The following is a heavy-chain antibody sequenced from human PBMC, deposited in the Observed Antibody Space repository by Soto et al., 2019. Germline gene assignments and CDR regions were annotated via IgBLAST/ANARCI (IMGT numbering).Heavy chain of an antibody. D-gene: IGHD6-19*01. Sequence: QVQLVESGGGVVQPGRSLRLSCAASGFTFSSYGMHWVRQAPGKGLEWVAVIWYDGSNKYYTDSVKGRFTISRDNSKNTLYLQMNSLRAEDTAVYDCAREAIAVAGTGFYYWGQGTLVTVSS. V-gene: IGHV3-33*01. J-gene: IGHJ4*02. CDR3: AREAIAVAGTGFYY. CDR1: GFTFSSYG. CDR2: IWYDGSNK.